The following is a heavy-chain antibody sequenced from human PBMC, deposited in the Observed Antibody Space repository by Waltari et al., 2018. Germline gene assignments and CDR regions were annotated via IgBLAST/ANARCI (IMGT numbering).Heavy chain of an antibody. CDR3: AKDWQLVGD. V-gene: IGHV3-23*01. J-gene: IGHJ4*02. CDR1: GYIFSDYA. CDR2: RSDFSS. Sequence: EVQLLESGGGLVQPGGPVRLSSSASGYIFSDYALSWVRQAPGKGLEWAAGRSDFSSHYADSVKGRFTITRDNAKKTVFLQMNSLGVDDTAVYYCAKDWQLVGDWGQGTLVTVSS. D-gene: IGHD2-21*01.